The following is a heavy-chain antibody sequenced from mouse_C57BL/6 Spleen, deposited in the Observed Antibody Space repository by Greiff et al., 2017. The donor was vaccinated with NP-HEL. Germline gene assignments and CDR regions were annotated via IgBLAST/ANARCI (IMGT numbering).Heavy chain of an antibody. J-gene: IGHJ3*01. CDR3: ARRYDYDDWFAY. Sequence: VQLQQSGPELVKPGASVKISCKASGYAFSSSWMNWVKQRPGKGLEWIGRIYPGDGGTNYNGKFKGKATLTADKSSSTAYMQLSSLTSADSGVYFCARRYDYDDWFAYWGKGTLVTVSA. CDR1: GYAFSSSW. V-gene: IGHV1-82*01. D-gene: IGHD2-4*01. CDR2: IYPGDGGT.